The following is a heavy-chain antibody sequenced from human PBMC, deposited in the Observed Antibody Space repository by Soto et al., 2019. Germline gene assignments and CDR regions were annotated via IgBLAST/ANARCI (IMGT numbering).Heavy chain of an antibody. V-gene: IGHV3-30*18. CDR1: GFTFSSYG. D-gene: IGHD2-21*01. CDR2: ISYDGSNK. J-gene: IGHJ4*02. Sequence: QVQLVESGGGVVQPGRSLRLSCAASGFTFSSYGMHWVRQAPGKGLEWVAGISYDGSNKYYADSVKGRFTISRDNSKNTLYLQMNRLRAEDTAVYYCEKDRHCGGDCYYLGYWGQGTLVTVSS. CDR3: EKDRHCGGDCYYLGY.